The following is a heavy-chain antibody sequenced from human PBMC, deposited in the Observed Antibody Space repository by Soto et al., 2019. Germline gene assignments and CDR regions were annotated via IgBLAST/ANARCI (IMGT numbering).Heavy chain of an antibody. CDR3: ARVLSRVGEFVLDY. D-gene: IGHD1-26*01. V-gene: IGHV3-72*01. Sequence: LSCATSGCTFSDHNGNWVQQEPGERRQRVGASSNKAKSYSTEYAPFVKGRFTVSRDFSKHSVYLQMNNLKTDDTAVYYCARVLSRVGEFVLDYWR. CDR2: SSNKAKSYST. CDR1: GCTFSDHN. J-gene: IGHJ4*01.